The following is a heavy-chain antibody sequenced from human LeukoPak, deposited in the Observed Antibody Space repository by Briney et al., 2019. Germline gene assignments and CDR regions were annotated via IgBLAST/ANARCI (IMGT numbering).Heavy chain of an antibody. CDR3: ARAPAGPPYYYMQV. Sequence: PSETLSLTCTVSSGSINNYYWSWIRRPPGMGLEWIGYIYYSGSTNYNPSLRSRVTISLDTSRNQFSLNLNSVTAADTAVYYCARAPAGPPYYYMQVWGRGTTVTVSS. CDR1: SGSINNYY. J-gene: IGHJ6*03. V-gene: IGHV4-59*01. CDR2: IYYSGST.